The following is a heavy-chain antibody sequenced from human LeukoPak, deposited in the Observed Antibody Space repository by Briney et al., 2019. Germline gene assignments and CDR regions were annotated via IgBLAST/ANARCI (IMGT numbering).Heavy chain of an antibody. V-gene: IGHV3-48*01. Sequence: GGSLRLSCAVSGFTFRSYSMNWVRQAPGKGLEWVSYISTGSNTMYYAHSVKDPFTISRDDAKNSLYLQMSSLRGEDTAVYYCARGSGSSDDWGQGTLVTASS. CDR2: ISTGSNTM. CDR1: GFTFRSYS. D-gene: IGHD3-10*01. J-gene: IGHJ4*02. CDR3: ARGSGSSDD.